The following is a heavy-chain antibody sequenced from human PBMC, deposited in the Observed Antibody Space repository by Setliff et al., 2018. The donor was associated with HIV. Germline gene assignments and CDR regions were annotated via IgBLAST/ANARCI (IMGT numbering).Heavy chain of an antibody. J-gene: IGHJ4*02. CDR2: IYSGGRT. Sequence: GGSLRLSCAASGFTVSSNYMTWVRQAPGKGLEWVSVIYSGGRTNYADSVKGRFTISRDNSKNTLYLQMNSLKIEDTAVYYCTTGTRLVDWGQGALVTVS. CDR1: GFTVSSNY. D-gene: IGHD2-21*01. CDR3: TTGTRLVD. V-gene: IGHV3-53*01.